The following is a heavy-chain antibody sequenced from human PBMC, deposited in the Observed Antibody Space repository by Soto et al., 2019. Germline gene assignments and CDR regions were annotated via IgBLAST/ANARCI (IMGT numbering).Heavy chain of an antibody. CDR2: IYPGDSDI. V-gene: IGHV5-51*01. J-gene: IGHJ4*02. CDR3: ARQYVSVPTIPMLSYDF. D-gene: IGHD5-12*01. Sequence: PGESLKISCQGSGYSFSRYWIGWVRQLPGKGLEWMGIIYPGDSDIRYSPSFQGQVTISADTSISTAYLQWSSLKASDTAIYYCARQYVSVPTIPMLSYDFWGQGTLVTVSS. CDR1: GYSFSRYW.